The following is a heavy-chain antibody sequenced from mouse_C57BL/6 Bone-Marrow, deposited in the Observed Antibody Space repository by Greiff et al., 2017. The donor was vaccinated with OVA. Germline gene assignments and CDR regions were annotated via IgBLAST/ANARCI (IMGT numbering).Heavy chain of an antibody. CDR2: INPNNGGT. CDR1: GYTFTDYY. J-gene: IGHJ1*03. CDR3: ARERASTVVATRYFDV. V-gene: IGHV1-26*01. Sequence: EVKLQQSGPELVKPGASVKISCKASGYTFTDYYMNWVKQSHGKSLEWIGDINPNNGGTSYNQKFKGKATLTVDKSSSTAYMELRSLTSEDSAVYYCARERASTVVATRYFDVWGTGTTVTVSS. D-gene: IGHD1-1*01.